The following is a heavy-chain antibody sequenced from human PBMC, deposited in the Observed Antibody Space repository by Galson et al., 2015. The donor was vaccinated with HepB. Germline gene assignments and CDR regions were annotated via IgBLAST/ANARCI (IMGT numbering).Heavy chain of an antibody. Sequence: SLRLSCAASGFTFSSYSMNWVRQAPGKGLEWVSSISSSSSYIYYADSVKGRFTISRDNAKNSLYLQMNSLRAEDTAVYYCARGGGYCSSTSCYAAPKGFYGMDVWGQGTTVTVSS. CDR1: GFTFSSYS. CDR2: ISSSSSYI. CDR3: ARGGGYCSSTSCYAAPKGFYGMDV. J-gene: IGHJ6*02. V-gene: IGHV3-21*01. D-gene: IGHD2-2*01.